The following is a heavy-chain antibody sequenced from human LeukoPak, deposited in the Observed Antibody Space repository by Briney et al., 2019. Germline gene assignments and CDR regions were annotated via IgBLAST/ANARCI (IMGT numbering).Heavy chain of an antibody. Sequence: GGSLRLSCAASGFTFCSYWMHWVRQAPGKGLVWVSRINSDGSSTSYADSVKGRFTISRDNAKNTLYLQMNSLRAEDTAVYYCARDSRKRGYSGYDASGSSWYWGQGTLVTVSS. CDR1: GFTFCSYW. J-gene: IGHJ4*02. CDR3: ARDSRKRGYSGYDASGSSWY. V-gene: IGHV3-74*01. CDR2: INSDGSST. D-gene: IGHD5-12*01.